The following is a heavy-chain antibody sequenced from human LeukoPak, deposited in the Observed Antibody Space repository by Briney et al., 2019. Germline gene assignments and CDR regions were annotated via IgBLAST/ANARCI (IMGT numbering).Heavy chain of an antibody. Sequence: GGSLRLSCAASRFTLSNYWMSWVRQAPGKGLEWVSYISSSSSTAYYADSVKGRFTISRDNAKNSLFLQMNSLRAEDTAVYYCVRRGLIVTEYLERWGQGTLVTVSS. CDR3: VRRGLIVTEYLER. CDR2: ISSSSSTA. V-gene: IGHV3-48*04. J-gene: IGHJ1*01. D-gene: IGHD3-10*01. CDR1: RFTLSNYW.